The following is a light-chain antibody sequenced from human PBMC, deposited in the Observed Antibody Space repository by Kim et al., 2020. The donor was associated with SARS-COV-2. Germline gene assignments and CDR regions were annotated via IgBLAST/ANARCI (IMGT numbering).Light chain of an antibody. CDR1: QSINIF. Sequence: DIQMTQSPSTMSAPVGARVSITCRASQSINIFLAWFQQKPGKVPKRLIYSASSLQSGVPSRFSGSGSGTEFTLTISSLQPEDSATYYCLQHQTLPYSFGQGTKLEI. V-gene: IGKV1-17*03. CDR3: LQHQTLPYS. J-gene: IGKJ2*03. CDR2: SAS.